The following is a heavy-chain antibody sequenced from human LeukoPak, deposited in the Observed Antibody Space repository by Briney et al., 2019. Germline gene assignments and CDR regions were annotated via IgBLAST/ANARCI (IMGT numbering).Heavy chain of an antibody. Sequence: GRSLRLSCAASGFTFSNYGMHWVRQGPGKGLEWVAVISPDGSGKFYAGAVKGRFTISRDNSMNTLFLQMNSLRGEDTALYYCAKERGAFSAYDYWGQGTLVTVSS. CDR2: ISPDGSGK. CDR3: AKERGAFSAYDY. D-gene: IGHD6-19*01. J-gene: IGHJ4*02. CDR1: GFTFSNYG. V-gene: IGHV3-30*18.